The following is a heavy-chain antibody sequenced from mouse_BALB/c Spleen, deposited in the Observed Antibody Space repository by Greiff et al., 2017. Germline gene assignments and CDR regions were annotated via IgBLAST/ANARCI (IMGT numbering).Heavy chain of an antibody. CDR3: ARAPIYYGNYYAMDY. Sequence: VQLKESGPGLVAPSQSLSITCTVSGFSLTSYGVHWVRQPPGKGLEWLGVIWAGGSTNYNSALMSRLSISKDNSKSQVFLKMNSLQTDDTAMYYCARAPIYYGNYYAMDYWGQGTSVTVSS. J-gene: IGHJ4*01. D-gene: IGHD2-1*01. CDR1: GFSLTSYG. CDR2: IWAGGST. V-gene: IGHV2-9*02.